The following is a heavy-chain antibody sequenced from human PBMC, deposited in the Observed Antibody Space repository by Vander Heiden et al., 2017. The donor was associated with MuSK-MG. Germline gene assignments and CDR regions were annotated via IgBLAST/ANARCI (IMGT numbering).Heavy chain of an antibody. CDR1: GGSFSGYY. V-gene: IGHV4-34*01. J-gene: IGHJ4*02. Sequence: QVQLQQWGAGLLKPSETLSLTCAVYGGSFSGYYRSWIRQPPGKGLEWIGEINHSGSTNYNPSLKSRVTISVDTSKNQFSLKLSSVTAADTAVYYCARGRRAGTPFYWGQGTLVTVSS. CDR3: ARGRRAGTPFY. D-gene: IGHD6-19*01. CDR2: INHSGST.